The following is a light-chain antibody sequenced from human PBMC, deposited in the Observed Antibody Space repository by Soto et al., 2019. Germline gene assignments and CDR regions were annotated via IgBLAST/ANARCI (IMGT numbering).Light chain of an antibody. CDR2: AAS. V-gene: IGKV1-39*01. CDR3: QQYSSRST. Sequence: DIQMTQSPSSLSASVGDRVTITCRASQSISSYLNWYQQKPGKAPKLLIYAASSLQSGVPSRFSGSGSGTDFPLTISSLQPGDFATYYCQQYSSRSTFGQGTKVDIK. J-gene: IGKJ1*01. CDR1: QSISSY.